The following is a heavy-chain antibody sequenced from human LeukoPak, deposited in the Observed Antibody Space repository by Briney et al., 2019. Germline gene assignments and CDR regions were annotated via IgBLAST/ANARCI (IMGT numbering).Heavy chain of an antibody. V-gene: IGHV3-20*04. J-gene: IGHJ4*02. CDR3: ARRAMIVVATPAVDY. CDR2: IDWNGGST. D-gene: IGHD3-22*01. Sequence: GGSLRLSCAASGFTFSTYSMNWVRQTPGKGLEWVSGIDWNGGSTGYADSVKGRFTISRNNAKNSLYLQMNSLRAEDTALYYCARRAMIVVATPAVDYWGQGTLVTVSS. CDR1: GFTFSTYS.